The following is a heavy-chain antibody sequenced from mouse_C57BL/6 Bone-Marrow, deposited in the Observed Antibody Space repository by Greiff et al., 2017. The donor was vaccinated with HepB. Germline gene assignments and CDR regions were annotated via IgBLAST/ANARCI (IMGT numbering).Heavy chain of an antibody. CDR2: IYPSDSET. CDR1: GYTFTSYW. V-gene: IGHV1-61*01. J-gene: IGHJ4*01. CDR3: ARSITTVVEGTAMDY. D-gene: IGHD1-1*01. Sequence: QVQLKQPGAELVRPGSSVKLSCKASGYTFTSYWMDWVKQRPGQGLEWIGNIYPSDSETHYNQKFKDKATLTVDKSSSTAYMQLSSLTSEDSAVYYCARSITTVVEGTAMDYWGQGTSVTVSS.